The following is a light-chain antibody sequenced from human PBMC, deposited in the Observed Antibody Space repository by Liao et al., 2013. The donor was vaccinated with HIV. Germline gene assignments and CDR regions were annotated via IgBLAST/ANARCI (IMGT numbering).Light chain of an antibody. CDR1: KLGDKY. Sequence: SYELTQPPSVSVSPGQTATITCSGDKLGDKYASWYQQRPGQSPILVIYQDTKRPSGISDRFSGSNSGNTATLTISGTQAMDEADYYCHVWDRDIAVFGGGTRLTVL. J-gene: IGLJ2*01. CDR2: QDT. V-gene: IGLV3-1*01. CDR3: HVWDRDIAV.